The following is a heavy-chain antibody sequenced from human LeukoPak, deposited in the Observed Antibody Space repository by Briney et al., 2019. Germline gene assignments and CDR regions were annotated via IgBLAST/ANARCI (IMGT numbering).Heavy chain of an antibody. D-gene: IGHD2-2*01. CDR2: ISAYDGDT. CDR1: GYTFNGFG. Sequence: ASVKVSCKASGYTFNGFGISWVRQAPGQGLEWMGWISAYDGDTKYEQSLQGRLTKTTETSTTTAYMELRSLRSDDTAVYYCARLARYHLLEASDIWGQGTMVTVSS. V-gene: IGHV1-18*01. CDR3: ARLARYHLLEASDI. J-gene: IGHJ3*02.